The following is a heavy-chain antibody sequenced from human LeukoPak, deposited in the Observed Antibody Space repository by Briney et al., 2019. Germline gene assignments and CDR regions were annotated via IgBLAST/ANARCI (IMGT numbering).Heavy chain of an antibody. J-gene: IGHJ5*02. Sequence: AASVKVSCKASGYTFSSYGISWVRQGPGQGLEWMGWFSGYNGNTNYPQKVQGRVTMTTDTSTSTAYMELRSLISDDTAVYYCARDRRYYGSGSYYGDNWFDPWGPGTLVTVSS. CDR3: ARDRRYYGSGSYYGDNWFDP. D-gene: IGHD3-10*01. CDR2: FSGYNGNT. V-gene: IGHV1-18*01. CDR1: GYTFSSYG.